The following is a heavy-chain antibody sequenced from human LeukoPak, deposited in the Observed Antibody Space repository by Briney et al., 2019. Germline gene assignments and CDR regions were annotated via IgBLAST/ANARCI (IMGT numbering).Heavy chain of an antibody. CDR3: TKLKGWYGEGYFDY. Sequence: GGSLRLSCAASGFTVSSNYMSWVQQAAGKGLEWVSVIYSGGTTFYADSVKGRFTISRDNSKNTLYLQMNSLRADDTAVYYCTKLKGWYGEGYFDYWGQGTLVTVSS. V-gene: IGHV3-53*01. CDR2: IYSGGTT. CDR1: GFTVSSNY. J-gene: IGHJ4*02. D-gene: IGHD3-10*01.